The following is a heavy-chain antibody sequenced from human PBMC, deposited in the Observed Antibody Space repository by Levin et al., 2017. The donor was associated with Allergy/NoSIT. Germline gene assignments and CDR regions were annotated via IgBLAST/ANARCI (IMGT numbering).Heavy chain of an antibody. CDR3: VRGLAGNWFDP. D-gene: IGHD6-19*01. CDR1: GDSISSGGYS. J-gene: IGHJ5*02. CDR2: IYHSAST. V-gene: IGHV4-30-2*01. Sequence: SQTLSLTCAVSGDSISSGGYSWTWIRQPPGKGLEWIGYIYHSASTYYNPSLKSRVTISVDRSKNQFSLRLSSVTAADTAVYYCVRGLAGNWFDPWGQGTLVTVPS.